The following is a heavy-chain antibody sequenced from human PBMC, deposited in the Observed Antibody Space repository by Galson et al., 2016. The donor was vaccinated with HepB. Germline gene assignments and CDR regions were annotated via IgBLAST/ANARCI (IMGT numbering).Heavy chain of an antibody. V-gene: IGHV3-7*01. Sequence: SLRLSCAASGFTFSHYWMNWVRQAPGKGLEWVAIINQDGSEKYPVDSLKGRFTISRDNAKNSLYLQMNSLRAEDTAVYYCAMGNSGWPDYWGQGTLVTVSS. J-gene: IGHJ4*02. CDR1: GFTFSHYW. CDR3: AMGNSGWPDY. D-gene: IGHD6-19*01. CDR2: INQDGSEK.